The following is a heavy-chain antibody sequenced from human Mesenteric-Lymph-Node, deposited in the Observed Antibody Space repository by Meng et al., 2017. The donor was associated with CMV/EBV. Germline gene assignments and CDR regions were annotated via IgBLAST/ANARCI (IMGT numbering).Heavy chain of an antibody. CDR1: GGSISNYY. D-gene: IGHD3-3*01. J-gene: IGHJ6*02. CDR2: IFYSGST. Sequence: SETLSLTCTVSGGSISNYYWNWIRQPPGKGLEWIGYIFYSGSTNYNPSLKSRVTISIDTSKNQFSLKLSSVTAADTAVYYCAREGSLEWFSHGMDVWGQGTTVTVSS. V-gene: IGHV4-59*01. CDR3: AREGSLEWFSHGMDV.